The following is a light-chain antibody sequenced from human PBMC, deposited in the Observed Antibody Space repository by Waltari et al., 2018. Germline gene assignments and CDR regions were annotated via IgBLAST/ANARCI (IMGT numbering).Light chain of an antibody. V-gene: IGKV3-20*01. CDR2: DAS. CDR1: QSVSRT. J-gene: IGKJ1*01. Sequence: TQSPGTLSLSPGERATLSCRASQSVSRTLAWYQQKPGQAPRLLIYDASSRATGIPDRFSGSGSGTDFSLTISRLEPEDFAVYYCQKYGTLPATFGRGTKVEIK. CDR3: QKYGTLPAT.